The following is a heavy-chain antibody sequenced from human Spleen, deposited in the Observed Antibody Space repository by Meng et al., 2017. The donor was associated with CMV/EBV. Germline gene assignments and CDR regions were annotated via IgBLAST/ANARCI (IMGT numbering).Heavy chain of an antibody. V-gene: IGHV1-69*05. D-gene: IGHD6-6*01. CDR3: ASPQFDSSSEPFDY. CDR2: IIPLFGGT. CDR1: GGTLGSYP. Sequence: SGGTLGSYPISWVRQAPGQGLEWMGGIIPLFGGTNYAQKFQGRVTITTDESTKTVYMELSSLSSEDTAIYYCASPQFDSSSEPFDYWSQGTLVTVSS. J-gene: IGHJ4*02.